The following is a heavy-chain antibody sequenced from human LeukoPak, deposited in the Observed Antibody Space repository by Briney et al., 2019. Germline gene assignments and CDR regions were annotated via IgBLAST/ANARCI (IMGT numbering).Heavy chain of an antibody. Sequence: ASVKVSCKASGYTFTGYYMHWVRQAPGQGLEWMGWINPNSGGTNYAQKFQGRVTMTRDTSISTAYMELSRLRSDDTAVYYCARAVMVRGVIQEYLSWFDPWGQGTLVTVSS. CDR3: ARAVMVRGVIQEYLSWFDP. CDR2: INPNSGGT. V-gene: IGHV1-2*02. J-gene: IGHJ5*02. D-gene: IGHD3-10*01. CDR1: GYTFTGYY.